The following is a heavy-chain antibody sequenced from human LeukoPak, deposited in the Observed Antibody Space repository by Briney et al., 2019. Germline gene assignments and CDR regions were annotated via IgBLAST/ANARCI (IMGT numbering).Heavy chain of an antibody. CDR3: AKGGLRYFDWSEGYYFDY. V-gene: IGHV3-23*01. D-gene: IGHD3-9*01. CDR1: GFTFSSYA. J-gene: IGHJ4*02. CDR2: ISGSGGST. Sequence: GGSLRLSCAASGFTFSSYAMSWVRQAPGKGLEWVSAISGSGGSTYYADSVKGRFTISRDNSKNTPYLQMNSLRAEDTAVYYCAKGGLRYFDWSEGYYFDYWGQGTLVTVSS.